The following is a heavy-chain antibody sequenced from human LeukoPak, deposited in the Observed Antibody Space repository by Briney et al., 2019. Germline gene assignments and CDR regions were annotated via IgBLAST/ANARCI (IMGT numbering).Heavy chain of an antibody. Sequence: SSETLSLTCAVYGGSFSGYYWSWIRQPPGKGLEWIGEINHSGSTNYNPSLKSRVTISVDTSRNQFSLKMISVTAADTAIYYCTRDRYCSDGSCHRYYYGMDVWGQGTTVTVSS. D-gene: IGHD2-15*01. CDR3: TRDRYCSDGSCHRYYYGMDV. CDR2: INHSGST. V-gene: IGHV4-34*01. CDR1: GGSFSGYY. J-gene: IGHJ6*02.